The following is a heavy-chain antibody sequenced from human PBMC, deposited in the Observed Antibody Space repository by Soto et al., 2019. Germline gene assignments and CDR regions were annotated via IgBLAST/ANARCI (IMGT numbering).Heavy chain of an antibody. V-gene: IGHV4-31*03. D-gene: IGHD4-17*01. CDR3: ASRYGDPYYFDY. CDR2: IYYSGST. CDR1: GGSISSCGYY. Sequence: SETLSLTCTVSGGSISSCGYYWSWIRQHPGKGLEWIGYIYYSGSTYYNPSLKSRVTISVDTSKNQFSLKLSSVTAADTAVYYCASRYGDPYYFDYWGQGTLVTVSS. J-gene: IGHJ4*02.